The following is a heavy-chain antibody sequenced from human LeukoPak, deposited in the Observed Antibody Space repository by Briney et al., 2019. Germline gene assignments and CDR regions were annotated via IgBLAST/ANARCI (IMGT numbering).Heavy chain of an antibody. D-gene: IGHD3-10*01. CDR2: ISAYNGNT. V-gene: IGHV1-18*01. Sequence: ASVKVSCKASGYTFTSYGISWVRQAPGQGLEWMGWISAYNGNTNYAQNLQGRVTMTTETSTNTAYMEVRRLRSDDTAVYYCARDRFGSFEFWGQGTLVTVSS. CDR1: GYTFTSYG. CDR3: ARDRFGSFEF. J-gene: IGHJ4*02.